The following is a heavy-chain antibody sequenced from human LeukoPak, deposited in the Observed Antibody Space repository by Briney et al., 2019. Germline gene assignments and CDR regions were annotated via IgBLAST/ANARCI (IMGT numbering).Heavy chain of an antibody. V-gene: IGHV3-66*02. J-gene: IGHJ3*02. Sequence: GGSLRLSCAASGFTVSSNYMSWVRKAPGQGLERVSVIYSGGSTYYADSVKGRFTISRDNSKNTLYLQMNSLRAEDTAVYYCARDGLQDDYDAFDIWGQGTMGTVSS. CDR2: IYSGGST. CDR1: GFTVSSNY. CDR3: ARDGLQDDYDAFDI. D-gene: IGHD5-24*01.